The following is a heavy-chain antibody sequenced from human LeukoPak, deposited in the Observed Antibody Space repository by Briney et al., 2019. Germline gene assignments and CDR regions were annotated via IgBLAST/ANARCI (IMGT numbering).Heavy chain of an antibody. Sequence: SETLSLTCTVSGGSISSGSYYWSWIRQPAGKGLEWIGRIYTSGSTNYNPSLKSRVTISVDTSKNQFSLKLSSVTAADTAVYYCARHFQLGIERFLDYWGQGTLVTVSS. J-gene: IGHJ4*02. V-gene: IGHV4-61*02. CDR1: GGSISSGSYY. CDR3: ARHFQLGIERFLDY. CDR2: IYTSGST. D-gene: IGHD3-3*01.